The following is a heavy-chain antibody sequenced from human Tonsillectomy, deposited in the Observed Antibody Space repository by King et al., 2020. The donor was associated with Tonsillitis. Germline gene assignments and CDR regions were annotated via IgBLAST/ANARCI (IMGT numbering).Heavy chain of an antibody. CDR3: ARDNSPRYSFGMDV. J-gene: IGHJ6*02. D-gene: IGHD3-9*01. CDR1: GFTFITYS. V-gene: IGHV3-21*01. CDR2: ISSSSSYI. Sequence: VQLVESGGGLVKPGGSLRLSCAASGFTFITYSMYWVRQAPGKGLEWVSSISSSSSYIYYADSVKGRFTISRDNAKNSLYLQLNSLRAEDTAVYYCARDNSPRYSFGMDVWGQGTTVTVTS.